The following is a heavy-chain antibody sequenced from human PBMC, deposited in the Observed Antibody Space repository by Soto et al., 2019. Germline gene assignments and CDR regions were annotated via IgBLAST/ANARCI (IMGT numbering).Heavy chain of an antibody. CDR2: ISAYNGNT. D-gene: IGHD3-3*01. V-gene: IGHV1-18*04. CDR1: GYTFTSYG. J-gene: IGHJ4*02. Sequence: ASVKVSCKASGYTFTSYGISWVRQAPGQGLEWMGWISAYNGNTNYAQKLQGRVTMTTDTSTSTAYMELRSLRSDDTAVYHCARDSQIFGVVSALGYWGQGTLVTVSS. CDR3: ARDSQIFGVVSALGY.